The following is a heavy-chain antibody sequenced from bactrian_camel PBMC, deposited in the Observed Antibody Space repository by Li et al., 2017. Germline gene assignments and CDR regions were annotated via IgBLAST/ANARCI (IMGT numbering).Heavy chain of an antibody. D-gene: IGHD8*01. CDR2: SDSAGRT. CDR3: AARPYYCSGGNWTTDAYKW. V-gene: IGHV3S66*01. CDR1: GYSHPDYL. Sequence: VQLVESGGGSAQAGGSLRLSCAASGYSHPDYLIGWFRQSRGTERNEREGVAASDSAGRTAYGDSVRGRFTISQDIVKNTLSLHMNSLKPEDTAMYYGAARPYYCSGGNWTTDAYKWWGQGTQVTVS. J-gene: IGHJ4*01.